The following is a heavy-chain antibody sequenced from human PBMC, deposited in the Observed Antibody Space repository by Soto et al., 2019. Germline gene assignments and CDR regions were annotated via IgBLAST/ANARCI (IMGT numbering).Heavy chain of an antibody. CDR1: GGSFSGYY. V-gene: IGHV4-34*01. D-gene: IGHD2-8*02. CDR2: INHSGST. CDR3: ARDKITGRFDY. J-gene: IGHJ4*02. Sequence: QVQLQQWGAGLLRPSETLSLTCAVYGGSFSGYYWTWIRQSPGTGLEWIGEINHSGSTNYNPSLKSRVTISVGWSKNHFSLKLSSVTAADSALYFCARDKITGRFDYWGQGTLVTVSS.